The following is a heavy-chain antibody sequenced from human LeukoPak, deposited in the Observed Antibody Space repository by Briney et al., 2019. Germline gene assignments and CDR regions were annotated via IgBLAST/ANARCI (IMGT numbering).Heavy chain of an antibody. CDR1: GYTFTSYG. D-gene: IGHD1-26*01. CDR2: ISAYNGNT. Sequence: ASVKVSCKASGYTFTSYGISWVRQAPGQGLEWMGWISAYNGNTNYAQKLQGRVTMTTDTSTSTAYMELRSLRSDDTAVYYCARGDLEWEPDPNWFDPWGQGTLATVSS. J-gene: IGHJ5*02. V-gene: IGHV1-18*01. CDR3: ARGDLEWEPDPNWFDP.